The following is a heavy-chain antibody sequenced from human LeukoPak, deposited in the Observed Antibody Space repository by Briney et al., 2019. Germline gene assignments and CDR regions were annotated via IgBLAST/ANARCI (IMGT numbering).Heavy chain of an antibody. V-gene: IGHV4-34*01. J-gene: IGHJ4*02. Sequence: SETLSLTCDVSGVSFSTYYWSWIRQSPEKGLEWIGEVNHSGYTNYNPSLKGRVTISVDTSKNQFSLKLSSVTAADTAVYYCARQLYGSDYWGQGTLVSVSS. CDR3: ARQLYGSDY. CDR2: VNHSGYT. D-gene: IGHD4-17*01. CDR1: GVSFSTYY.